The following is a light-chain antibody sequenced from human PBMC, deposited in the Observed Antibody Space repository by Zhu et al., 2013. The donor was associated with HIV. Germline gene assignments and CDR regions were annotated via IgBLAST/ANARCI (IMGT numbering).Light chain of an antibody. CDR3: QQYKTYCA. CDR2: DAS. J-gene: IGKJ2*01. Sequence: EIVLTQSPGTLSLSPGERATLSCRASQSVRSTCLAWYQQKPGQSPRLLIYDASKRATGIPDRFSGSGSGTDFTLTISSLQSEDFAIYYCQQYKTYCAFGQGTQLEIK. V-gene: IGKV3-20*01. CDR1: QSVRSTC.